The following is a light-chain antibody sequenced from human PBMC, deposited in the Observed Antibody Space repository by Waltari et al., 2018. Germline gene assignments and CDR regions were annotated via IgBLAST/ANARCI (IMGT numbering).Light chain of an antibody. J-gene: IGLJ1*01. Sequence: SYGLTQPPSVSVSPGQTAKINCSGDVLPRQYAAWYRQRPGQAPRMLIYKDIERPPGLPERVSGSSSGTTVTLTISGGQAEDDGDYFCQSTDTNSGTRVFGSGTKVNVL. V-gene: IGLV3-25*03. CDR1: VLPRQY. CDR3: QSTDTNSGTRV. CDR2: KDI.